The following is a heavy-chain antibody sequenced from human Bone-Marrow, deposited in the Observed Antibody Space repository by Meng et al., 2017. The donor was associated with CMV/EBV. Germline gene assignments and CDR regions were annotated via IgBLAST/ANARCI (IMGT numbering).Heavy chain of an antibody. V-gene: IGHV2-5*02. D-gene: IGHD2-15*01. J-gene: IGHJ5*01. Sequence: QIPLKQLRQGLVRPSQTLKLTCTFCVVSVSTYSVCEGWFIRHPGEDLEWLANINCDRDKRYCTPPIRRLTITSDNSKHQVVFPKTNMEPADTATEYCGDRGPSRGVDEFDSWGQGTLVTVSS. CDR3: GDRGPSRGVDEFDS. CDR2: INCDRDK. CDR1: VVSVSTYSVC.